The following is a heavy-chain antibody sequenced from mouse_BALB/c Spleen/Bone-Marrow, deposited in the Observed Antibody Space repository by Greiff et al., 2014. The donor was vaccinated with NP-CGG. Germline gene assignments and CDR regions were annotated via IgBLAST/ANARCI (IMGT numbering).Heavy chain of an antibody. D-gene: IGHD2-4*01. CDR1: GFSLTSYG. CDR3: ASMITTAWFAY. J-gene: IGHJ3*01. Sequence: QVQLKESGPGLVAPSQSLSNTCTVSGFSLTSYGVHWVRQPPGKGLEWLGVIWAGGSTNYNSALMSRLSISKDNSKSQVFLKMNSLQTDDTAMYYCASMITTAWFAYWGQGTLVTVSA. V-gene: IGHV2-9*02. CDR2: IWAGGST.